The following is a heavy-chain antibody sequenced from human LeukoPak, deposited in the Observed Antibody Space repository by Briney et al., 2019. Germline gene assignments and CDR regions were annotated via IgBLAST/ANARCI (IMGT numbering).Heavy chain of an antibody. D-gene: IGHD5-18*01. Sequence: GGSLRLSCAASGFTVSSNYMSWVRQAPGKGLEWVSVVYSGGRTYYADSVRGRFTISRDNSKNTLYLQMNSLRAEDTAIYYCMTAAGYNFGQYWGQGTLVTVSS. CDR1: GFTVSSNY. CDR3: MTAAGYNFGQY. J-gene: IGHJ4*02. V-gene: IGHV3-53*01. CDR2: VYSGGRT.